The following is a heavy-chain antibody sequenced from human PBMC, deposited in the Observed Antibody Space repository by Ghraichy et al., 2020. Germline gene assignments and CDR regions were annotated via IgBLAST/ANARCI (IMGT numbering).Heavy chain of an antibody. CDR2: IYYSGST. J-gene: IGHJ4*02. D-gene: IGHD3-22*01. Sequence: GSLSLTCTVSGGSISSYYWSWIRQPPGKGLEWIGYIYYSGSTNYNPSLKSRVTISVDTSKNQFSLKLSSVTAADTAVYYCARHRSGYYLHFDYWGQGTLVTVSS. CDR1: GGSISSYY. V-gene: IGHV4-59*08. CDR3: ARHRSGYYLHFDY.